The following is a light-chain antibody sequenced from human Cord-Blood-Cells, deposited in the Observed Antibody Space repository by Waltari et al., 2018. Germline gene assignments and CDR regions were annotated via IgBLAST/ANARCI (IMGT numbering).Light chain of an antibody. CDR1: QIISSY. CDR2: AAS. Sequence: DIQMTQSPSSLSASAGDRVTITCRASQIISSYLNWYQPKPGKAPKLLIYAASSLKSGVPSRFSGSGYGTDFTLTISSLQPEDFATYYCQQSYSTPRTFGQGTKLEIK. V-gene: IGKV1-39*01. J-gene: IGKJ2*01. CDR3: QQSYSTPRT.